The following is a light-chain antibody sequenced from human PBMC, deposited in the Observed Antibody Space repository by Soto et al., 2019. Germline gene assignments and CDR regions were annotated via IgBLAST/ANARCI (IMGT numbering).Light chain of an antibody. Sequence: IVLTQSPGTLSLSPGERGALSCRASQSVSSNYVAWYQQKPGQAPRVXISGASNRETGTPDRFRGSGSGTEFTLTITRLEPEDFAVYYCHQYGSAPWTFGQGTKVDIK. CDR2: GAS. CDR1: QSVSSNY. V-gene: IGKV3-20*01. J-gene: IGKJ1*01. CDR3: HQYGSAPWT.